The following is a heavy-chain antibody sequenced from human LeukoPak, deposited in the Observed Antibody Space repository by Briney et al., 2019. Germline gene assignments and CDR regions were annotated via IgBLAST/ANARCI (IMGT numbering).Heavy chain of an antibody. Sequence: GASVKVSCKASGYTFSDYYIHWVRQAPGQGLEWMGWINPNSGGTNYAQNYQGRVTMTKETSISTAYMELNWLTSDDTAVYYCARVVLSWESDEYQYGWDRGMVWLDSWGQGTLVTVSS. CDR2: INPNSGGT. CDR1: GYTFSDYY. J-gene: IGHJ5*01. V-gene: IGHV1-2*02. CDR3: ARVVLSWESDEYQYGWDRGMVWLDS. D-gene: IGHD6-19*01.